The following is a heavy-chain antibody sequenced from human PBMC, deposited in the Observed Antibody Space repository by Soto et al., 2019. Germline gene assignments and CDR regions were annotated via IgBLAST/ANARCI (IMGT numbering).Heavy chain of an antibody. V-gene: IGHV5-51*01. J-gene: IGHJ6*02. Sequence: GESLKISCKASGYSLTNNWIGWVRQMPGKGLEWMGIIYLGDSDTRYSPSFQGQVTLSADKSITTAYLQWSSLRASDTAMYYCARTAAAGKYYYGVDVWGQGTTVTVSS. CDR1: GYSLTNNW. CDR2: IYLGDSDT. CDR3: ARTAAAGKYYYGVDV. D-gene: IGHD6-13*01.